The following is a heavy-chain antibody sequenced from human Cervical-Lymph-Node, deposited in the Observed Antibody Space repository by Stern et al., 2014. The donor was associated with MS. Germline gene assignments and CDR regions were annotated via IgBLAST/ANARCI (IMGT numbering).Heavy chain of an antibody. D-gene: IGHD5-24*01. J-gene: IGHJ4*02. CDR3: ARRGNGYMGIDY. CDR1: GYRFTSNW. CDR2: IYPGDSET. Sequence: VQLVQSGAEVKKPGESLRISCEVSGYRFTSNWIGWVRQMPGKGLEWMGIIYPGDSETRYSPSFPGQVTILVDKSNTTAYLQWSSLKASDTAIYYCARRGNGYMGIDYWGQGTLVTVSS. V-gene: IGHV5-51*03.